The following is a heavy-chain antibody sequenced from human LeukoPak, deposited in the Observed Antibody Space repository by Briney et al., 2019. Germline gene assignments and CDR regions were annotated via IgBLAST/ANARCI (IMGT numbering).Heavy chain of an antibody. V-gene: IGHV1-69*04. CDR3: ARGEGGYNYAF. D-gene: IGHD5-24*01. Sequence: SVKVSCKASGGTFSSYAISWVRQAPGQGLEWMGRIIPILGIANYAQKFQGRVTITADKSTSTAYMELSSLRSEDTAMYYCARGEGGYNYAFWGQGTLVSVSS. J-gene: IGHJ4*02. CDR1: GGTFSSYA. CDR2: IIPILGIA.